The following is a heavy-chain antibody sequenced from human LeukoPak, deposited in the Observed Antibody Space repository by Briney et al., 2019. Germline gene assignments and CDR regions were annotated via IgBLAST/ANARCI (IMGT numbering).Heavy chain of an antibody. CDR3: AKAGGRYQLLLSYYYYYMDV. J-gene: IGHJ6*03. D-gene: IGHD2-2*01. Sequence: GGSLRLSCAASRFTFSSYGMHWVRQAPGKGLEWVAFIRYDGSNKYYADSVKGRFTISRDNSKNTLYLQMNSLRAEDTAVYYCAKAGGRYQLLLSYYYYYMDVWGKGTTVTVSS. CDR2: IRYDGSNK. V-gene: IGHV3-30*02. CDR1: RFTFSSYG.